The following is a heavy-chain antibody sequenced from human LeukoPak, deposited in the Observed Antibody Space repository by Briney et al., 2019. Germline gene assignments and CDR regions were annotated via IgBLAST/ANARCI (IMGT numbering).Heavy chain of an antibody. CDR3: ATGYSSGWYYSKDY. D-gene: IGHD6-19*01. J-gene: IGHJ4*02. V-gene: IGHV1-69*01. CDR2: IIPIFGTA. CDR1: GGTFSSYA. Sequence: GSSVKVSCEASGGTFSSYAISWVRQAPGQGLEWMGGIIPIFGTANYAQKFQGRVTITADESTSTAYMELSSLRSEDTAVYYCATGYSSGWYYSKDYWGQGTLVTVSS.